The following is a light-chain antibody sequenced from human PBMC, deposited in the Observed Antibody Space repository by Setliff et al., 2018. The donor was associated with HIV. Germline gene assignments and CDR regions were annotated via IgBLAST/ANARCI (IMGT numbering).Light chain of an antibody. J-gene: IGLJ1*01. CDR1: SSNIGSGYD. V-gene: IGLV1-40*01. Sequence: QCALAQPPSVSGAPGQRVTISCTGSSSNIGSGYDVHWYQQLPGTAPKLLIYGNSNRPSGVPDRFSGSKSGTSASLAITGLQAEDEADYYCQSYDSSLSGYVFGAGTKVTVL. CDR2: GNS. CDR3: QSYDSSLSGYV.